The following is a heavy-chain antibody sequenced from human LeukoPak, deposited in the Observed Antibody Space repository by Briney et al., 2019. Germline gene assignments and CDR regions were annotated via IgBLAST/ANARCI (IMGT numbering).Heavy chain of an antibody. CDR3: VRTGGIIVQDALDF. CDR2: ISGSGASI. Sequence: GGSLRLSCAASGFTFNNYAMTWVRQAPGKGLEWVSSISGSGASIYYADSVKGRFTISRDNSKNTLDLQMNSLRAEDTAVYYCVRTGGIIVQDALDFWGQGTTVTVSS. D-gene: IGHD3-10*01. J-gene: IGHJ3*01. V-gene: IGHV3-23*01. CDR1: GFTFNNYA.